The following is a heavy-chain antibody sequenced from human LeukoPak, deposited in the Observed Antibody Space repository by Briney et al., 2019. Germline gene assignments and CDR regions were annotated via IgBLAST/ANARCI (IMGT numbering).Heavy chain of an antibody. V-gene: IGHV4-39*02. CDR2: LSYSGTT. J-gene: IGHJ4*02. CDR1: GGSVTTSNYG. CDR3: ARAHYDVLTGLYYFDY. Sequence: SETLSLTCSVSGGSVTTSNYGWGWIRLPPGKGLEWIGSLSYSGTTYYNPSLNSRVTISVDMSKSHFSLRLSSVTAADTAVYYCARAHYDVLTGLYYFDYWGQGTLVTVSS. D-gene: IGHD3-9*01.